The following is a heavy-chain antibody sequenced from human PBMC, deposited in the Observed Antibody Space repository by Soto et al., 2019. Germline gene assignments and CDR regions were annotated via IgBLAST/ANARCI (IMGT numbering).Heavy chain of an antibody. V-gene: IGHV4-34*01. CDR2: IHHSGST. CDR3: ARVSYGSGSYRFDY. CDR1: GGSFSEYY. Sequence: SETLSLTCAVYGGSFSEYYWTWIRQSPGKGLEWIGEIHHSGSTNYNPSLKSRVTISVDTSKNQFSLKLISVTAADTAVYYCARVSYGSGSYRFDYWGQGTLVTVSS. D-gene: IGHD3-10*01. J-gene: IGHJ4*02.